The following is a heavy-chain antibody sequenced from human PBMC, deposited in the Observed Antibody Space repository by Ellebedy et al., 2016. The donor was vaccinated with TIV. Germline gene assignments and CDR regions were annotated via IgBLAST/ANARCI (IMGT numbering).Heavy chain of an antibody. Sequence: SVKVSXXASGGTFSSYAISWVRQAPGQGLEWMGGIIPIFGTANYAQKFQGRVTITADKSTSTAYMELSSLRSEDTAVYYCAGHYEDPTPVASDYWGQGTLVTVSS. V-gene: IGHV1-69*06. CDR2: IIPIFGTA. D-gene: IGHD6-19*01. CDR1: GGTFSSYA. CDR3: AGHYEDPTPVASDY. J-gene: IGHJ4*02.